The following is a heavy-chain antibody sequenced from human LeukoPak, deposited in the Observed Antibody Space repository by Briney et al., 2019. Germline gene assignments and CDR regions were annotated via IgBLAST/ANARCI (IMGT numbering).Heavy chain of an antibody. Sequence: GGSLRLSCAASGFTFSSYGMHWVRQAPGKGLEWVAVISYDGSNKYYADSVKGRFTISRDNSKNTLYLQMNSLRAEDTAVYYCAKNTAAADLNWFDPWGQGTLVTVSS. J-gene: IGHJ5*02. D-gene: IGHD6-13*01. V-gene: IGHV3-30*18. CDR1: GFTFSSYG. CDR3: AKNTAAADLNWFDP. CDR2: ISYDGSNK.